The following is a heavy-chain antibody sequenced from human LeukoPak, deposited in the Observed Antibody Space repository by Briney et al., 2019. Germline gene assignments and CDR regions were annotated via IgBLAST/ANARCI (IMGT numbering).Heavy chain of an antibody. D-gene: IGHD5-12*01. CDR3: ARVGGYSGYDPDY. J-gene: IGHJ4*02. CDR1: GFTFSSYW. CDR2: INSDGSST. Sequence: AGSLRLSCAASGFTFSSYWMHWVRQAPGKGLVWVSRINSDGSSTSYADSVKGRFTISRDNAKNTLYLQMNSLRAEDTAVYYCARVGGYSGYDPDYWGQGTLVTVSS. V-gene: IGHV3-74*01.